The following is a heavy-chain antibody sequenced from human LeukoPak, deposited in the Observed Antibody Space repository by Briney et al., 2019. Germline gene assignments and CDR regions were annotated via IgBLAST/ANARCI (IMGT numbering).Heavy chain of an antibody. CDR3: ARGAALAIDY. V-gene: IGHV4-61*02. J-gene: IGHJ4*02. CDR2: ISTSGST. D-gene: IGHD2-15*01. Sequence: PSETLSLTCSVSGGSVTSGSYYWSWIRQRAGNGLEWTGRISTSGSTNYNPSLKSRVTMSLDTSKNQFSLKLNSVTAADTAVYYCARGAALAIDYWGQGALVTVSS. CDR1: GGSVTSGSYY.